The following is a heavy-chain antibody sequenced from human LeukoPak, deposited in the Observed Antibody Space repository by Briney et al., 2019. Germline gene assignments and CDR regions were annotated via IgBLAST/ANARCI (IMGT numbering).Heavy chain of an antibody. V-gene: IGHV1-18*01. D-gene: IGHD3-10*01. CDR2: ISAYNGNT. Sequence: ASEKVSCKASGYTFTSYGISWVRQAPGQGLEWMGWISAYNGNTNYAQKLQGRVTMTTDTSTSTAYMELRSLRSDDTAVYYCARDLGWFGELLYYYYGMDVWGQGTTVTVSS. CDR1: GYTFTSYG. CDR3: ARDLGWFGELLYYYYGMDV. J-gene: IGHJ6*02.